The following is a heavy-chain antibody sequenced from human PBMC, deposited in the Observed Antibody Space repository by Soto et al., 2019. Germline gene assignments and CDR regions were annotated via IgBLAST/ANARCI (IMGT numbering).Heavy chain of an antibody. CDR1: GYTFTGYY. CDR3: ARGNGAGGDSSSWSPYNPYYYYYGMDV. CDR2: INPNSGGT. Sequence: QVQLVQSGAEVKKPGASVKVSCKASGYTFTGYYMHWVRQAPGQGLEWMGWINPNSGGTNYAQKFQGWVTMTRDTSISTAYMGLSRLRSDDTAVYYCARGNGAGGDSSSWSPYNPYYYYYGMDVWGQGTTVTVSS. J-gene: IGHJ6*02. V-gene: IGHV1-2*04. D-gene: IGHD6-13*01.